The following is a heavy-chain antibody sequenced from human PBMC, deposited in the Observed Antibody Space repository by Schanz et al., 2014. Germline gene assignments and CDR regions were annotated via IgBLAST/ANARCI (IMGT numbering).Heavy chain of an antibody. CDR3: ARNIIATARAYDI. CDR2: INVYNGDT. D-gene: IGHD6-13*01. Sequence: QVQLVQSGSDLKKPGASVKVSCKASGYTFTNYALNWVRQAPGQGLEWMGWINVYNGDTKFAKTFQDRVTLTTDTSTSTAYMELRSLRSDDTAVYYCARNIIATARAYDIWGQGTMVTVSS. J-gene: IGHJ3*02. CDR1: GYTFTNYA. V-gene: IGHV1-18*04.